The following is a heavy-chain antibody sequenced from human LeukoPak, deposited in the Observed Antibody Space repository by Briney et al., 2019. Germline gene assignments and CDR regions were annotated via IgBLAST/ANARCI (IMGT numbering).Heavy chain of an antibody. V-gene: IGHV3-7*01. J-gene: IGHJ2*01. CDR3: ARDYFSRAALLGYFDL. D-gene: IGHD2-15*01. CDR2: IKPDGSVT. CDR1: GFTFSNYW. Sequence: GGSLRLSCAASGFTFSNYWMNWVRQAPGKGPEWVANIKPDGSVTYYVDSVKGRLTISRDNAKNSLYLQMNSLRAEDTAVYYCARDYFSRAALLGYFDLWGRGTLVTVSS.